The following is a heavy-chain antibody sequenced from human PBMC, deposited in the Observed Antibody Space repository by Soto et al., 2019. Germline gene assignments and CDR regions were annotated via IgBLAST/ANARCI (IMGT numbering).Heavy chain of an antibody. CDR2: ISYDGSNK. CDR1: GFTFSSYG. J-gene: IGHJ4*02. D-gene: IGHD3-10*01. V-gene: IGHV3-30*18. Sequence: QVQLVESGGGVVQPGRSLRLSCAASGFTFSSYGMHWVRQAPGKGLEWVAVISYDGSNKYYADSVKGRFTISRDNSKNTLYLQMNSLRAEDTAVYYCAKDRGNYYGSGSYHPYFDYWGQGTLVTVSS. CDR3: AKDRGNYYGSGSYHPYFDY.